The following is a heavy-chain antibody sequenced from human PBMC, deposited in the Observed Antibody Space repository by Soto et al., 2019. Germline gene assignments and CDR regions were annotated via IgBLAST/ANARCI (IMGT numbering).Heavy chain of an antibody. V-gene: IGHV3-48*02. CDR3: ARDPYYAGSYYYHGLDV. D-gene: IGHD3-10*01. CDR1: GFIFTRYS. CDR2: VSNSGSTT. Sequence: PGGSLRLSCAASGFIFTRYSMTWVRQAPGKGLEWVSYVSNSGSTTYYADSVKGRFTISRDNAKNSLYLQMNSLRDEDTAVYYCARDPYYAGSYYYHGLDVWGQGTTVTVSS. J-gene: IGHJ6*02.